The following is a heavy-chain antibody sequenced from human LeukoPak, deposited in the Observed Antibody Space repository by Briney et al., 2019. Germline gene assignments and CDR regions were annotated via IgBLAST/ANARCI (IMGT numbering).Heavy chain of an antibody. CDR2: ISSSRSIM. V-gene: IGHV3-48*01. Sequence: GGSLRLSCVASGFIFSYYDMGWVRQAPGKGLEWISYISSSRSIMYYADSVLGRFTVSRDNAENTLYPQMNSLRGDDTAVYYCARHNQGFPDYWGQGTLVTVSS. CDR3: ARHNQGFPDY. J-gene: IGHJ4*02. CDR1: GFIFSYYD.